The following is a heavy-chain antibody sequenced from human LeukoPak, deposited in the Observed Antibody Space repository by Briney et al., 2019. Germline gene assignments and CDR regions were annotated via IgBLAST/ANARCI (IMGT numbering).Heavy chain of an antibody. CDR2: IYHSGST. J-gene: IGHJ4*02. Sequence: PSQTLSLTCTVSGGSISSGGYYWSWIRQPPGKGLEWIGYIYHSGSTHYNPSLKSRVTISVDRSKNQFSLKLSSVTAADTAVYYCAREGRSSSSYDYWGQGTLVTVSS. D-gene: IGHD6-6*01. V-gene: IGHV4-30-2*01. CDR3: AREGRSSSSYDY. CDR1: GGSISSGGYY.